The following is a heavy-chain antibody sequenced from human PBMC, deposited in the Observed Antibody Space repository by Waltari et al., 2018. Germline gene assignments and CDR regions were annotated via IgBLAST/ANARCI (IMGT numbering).Heavy chain of an antibody. V-gene: IGHV3-33*01. CDR2: TLYDGNDE. CDR3: ARGTIVQPPDY. Sequence: QVQLVESGGGAVQPGRSLRLSCAASGFTFRRYGMHWVRQAPGKGLEWVAVTLYDGNDEYYAESVRGRFTISRDNSKSMLFLQMNSLRVEDTALYYCARGTIVQPPDYWGQGTLVTVSS. J-gene: IGHJ4*02. CDR1: GFTFRRYG. D-gene: IGHD1-26*01.